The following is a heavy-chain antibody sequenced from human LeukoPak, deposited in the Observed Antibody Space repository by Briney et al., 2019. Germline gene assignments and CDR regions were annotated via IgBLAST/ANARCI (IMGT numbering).Heavy chain of an antibody. V-gene: IGHV4-34*01. Sequence: PSESLSLTCAVYGGSFSGYYWSWIRQPPGKGLEWIGEINHSGSTNYNPSLKSRVTISVDTSKNQFSLKLSSVTAAYTAMYYCARFVYGGDAFDYWGQGTLVTVSS. CDR1: GGSFSGYY. D-gene: IGHD4-23*01. CDR2: INHSGST. J-gene: IGHJ4*02. CDR3: ARFVYGGDAFDY.